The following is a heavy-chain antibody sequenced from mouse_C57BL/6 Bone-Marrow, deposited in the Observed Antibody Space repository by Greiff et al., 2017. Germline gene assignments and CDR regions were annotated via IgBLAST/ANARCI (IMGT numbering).Heavy chain of an antibody. J-gene: IGHJ4*01. Sequence: VQLQQPGAELVRPGSSVKLSCKASGYTFTSYWMDWVKQRPGQGLEWIGNIYPSDSETHYNQKFKDKATLTVDKSSSTAYMQLSSLTSEYSAVYYCAPLLLRDAMDDWGQGTSVTVSS. V-gene: IGHV1-61*01. CDR2: IYPSDSET. CDR3: APLLLRDAMDD. D-gene: IGHD1-1*01. CDR1: GYTFTSYW.